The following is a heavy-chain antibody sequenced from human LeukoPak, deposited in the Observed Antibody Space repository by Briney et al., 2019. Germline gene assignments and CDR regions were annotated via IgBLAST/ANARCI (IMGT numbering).Heavy chain of an antibody. V-gene: IGHV3-23*01. D-gene: IGHD3-10*01. CDR3: AKESQPRTFVRGHMDV. Sequence: GGSLRLSCAASGFPFIDYAISSGRRALEKGLGWGSDIIGAGGSTYYADSVKGRFTISRDNSKNTLYLQMDSLRVDDTAVYYCAKESQPRTFVRGHMDVWGKGTTVIVSS. J-gene: IGHJ6*03. CDR1: GFPFIDYA. CDR2: IIGAGGST.